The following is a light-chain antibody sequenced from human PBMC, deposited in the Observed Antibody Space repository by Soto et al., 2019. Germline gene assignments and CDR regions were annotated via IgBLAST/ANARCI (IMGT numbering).Light chain of an antibody. CDR1: NDDVAGYNR. CDR2: DVT. Sequence: QSALTQPPSVSGSPGQSVTISCTGTNDDVAGYNRVSWYQHHPGAAPKLMIFDVTFRPSWVPHRFSASTSGNTASLTISGLQAADEEDYYCCLYTTISASLVFGGGTKLTVL. V-gene: IGLV2-18*01. J-gene: IGLJ3*02. CDR3: CLYTTISASLV.